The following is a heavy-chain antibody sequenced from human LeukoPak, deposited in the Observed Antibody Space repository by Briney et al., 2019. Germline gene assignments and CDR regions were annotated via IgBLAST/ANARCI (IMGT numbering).Heavy chain of an antibody. D-gene: IGHD5-12*01. Sequence: GGSLRLSCAASGFTFRNYWMSWVRQAPGTGLEWVANIKQDGSDRNYVTSVKGRFTISRDNSKNTLYLQMDSLRAEDTAVYHCAKNLDGVATYFDYWGQGTLVTVSS. CDR1: GFTFRNYW. J-gene: IGHJ4*02. CDR3: AKNLDGVATYFDY. CDR2: IKQDGSDR. V-gene: IGHV3-7*03.